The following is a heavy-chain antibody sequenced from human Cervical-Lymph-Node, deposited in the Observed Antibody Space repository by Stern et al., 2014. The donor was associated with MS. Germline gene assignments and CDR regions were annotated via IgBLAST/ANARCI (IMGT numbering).Heavy chain of an antibody. CDR3: ARLASNKTTGGCFDN. V-gene: IGHV1-69*06. CDR1: GCTFSNYA. J-gene: IGHJ4*02. CDR2: IIPILGTA. D-gene: IGHD1-14*01. Sequence: VQLVQSWAEVKHPGSSVKVSCKASGCTFSNYAIDWVRQAPGQELEWMGGIIPILGTANYAQKFQGRVTIAADKSASTAYMELSRLRSEETDREYCARLASNKTTGGCFDNWGQGTLVTVSS.